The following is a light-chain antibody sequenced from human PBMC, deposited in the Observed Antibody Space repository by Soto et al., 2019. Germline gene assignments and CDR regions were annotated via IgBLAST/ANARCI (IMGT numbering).Light chain of an antibody. V-gene: IGLV2-14*01. CDR1: SSDVGGYNY. J-gene: IGLJ1*01. CDR3: SSYTSSRTYNCV. CDR2: EVS. Sequence: QSVLTQPASVSGSPGQSITISCTGTSSDVGGYNYVSWYQQHPGKAPKLMIYEVSNRPSGVSNRFSGSKSGNTASLTISGLQAEDEYDYYCSSYTSSRTYNCVFGTGTKVTV.